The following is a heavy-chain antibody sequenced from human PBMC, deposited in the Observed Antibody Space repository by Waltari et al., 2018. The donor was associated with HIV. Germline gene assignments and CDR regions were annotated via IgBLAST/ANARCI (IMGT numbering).Heavy chain of an antibody. Sequence: QVQLAQSGAEVKKPGSSVKVSCKASGGSFTNYAFTWVRQAPGQGLEWLGGNIPILSTSNYAQKFQDRITITADKSTNTAYMELRSLRSEDTAVYYCAALFHDSGGFRGSFDFWGPGTMVTVSS. CDR3: AALFHDSGGFRGSFDF. J-gene: IGHJ3*01. CDR2: NIPILSTS. D-gene: IGHD3-22*01. V-gene: IGHV1-69*06. CDR1: GGSFTNYA.